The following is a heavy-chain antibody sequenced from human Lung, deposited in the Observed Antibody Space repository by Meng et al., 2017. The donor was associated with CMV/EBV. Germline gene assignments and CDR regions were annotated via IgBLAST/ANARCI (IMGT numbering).Heavy chain of an antibody. CDR3: AREAGRYYSSGSYLV. CDR1: GGHFRGYF. D-gene: IGHD3-10*01. J-gene: IGHJ4*02. Sequence: VYGGHFRGYFCTSIRHPPGKALHCLAELTPPASTHYHPSHSSRVSISVDTSKSQFPLKLTSVTAADTAVYYCAREAGRYYSSGSYLVWGQGTLVTVSS. CDR2: LTPPAST. V-gene: IGHV4-34*01.